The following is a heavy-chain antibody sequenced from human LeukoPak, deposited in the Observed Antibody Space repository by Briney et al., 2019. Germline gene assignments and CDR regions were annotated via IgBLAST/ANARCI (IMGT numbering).Heavy chain of an antibody. CDR2: IYTSGRT. CDR3: ARASLASHYYYGMDL. J-gene: IGHJ6*02. V-gene: IGHV4-4*07. D-gene: IGHD3-16*02. CDR1: GGSISSYY. Sequence: SETLSLTCTVSGGSISSYYWSWIRQPAGKGLEGMGRIYTSGRTNYNPSLESRLPMSVDTSKNPFSLKLSSVTAADTAVYYCARASLASHYYYGMDLWGQGTTVTVSS.